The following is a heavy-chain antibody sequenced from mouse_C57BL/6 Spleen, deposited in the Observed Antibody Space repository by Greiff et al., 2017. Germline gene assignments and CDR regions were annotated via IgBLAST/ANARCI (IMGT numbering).Heavy chain of an antibody. J-gene: IGHJ1*03. V-gene: IGHV1-62-2*01. CDR1: GYTFTEYT. Sequence: QVQLQQSGAELAKPGASVKLSCKASGYTFTEYTIHWVKQRSGQGLEWIGWFYPGRGSIKYNEKFKDKATLTADKSSSTVYMELSRMTSEGSAVYYCARHGLYYGSSNWYFDVGGTGTTVTVSS. D-gene: IGHD1-1*01. CDR3: ARHGLYYGSSNWYFDV. CDR2: FYPGRGSI.